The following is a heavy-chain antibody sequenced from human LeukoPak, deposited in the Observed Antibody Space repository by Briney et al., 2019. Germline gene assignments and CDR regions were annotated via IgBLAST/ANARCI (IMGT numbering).Heavy chain of an antibody. V-gene: IGHV3-21*01. J-gene: IGHJ4*02. D-gene: IGHD3-22*01. CDR1: GFTFSSYS. Sequence: GGSLRLSCAASGFTFSSYSMNWVRQAPGKGLEWVSSISSSSSYIYYADSVKGRFTISRDNAKNSLYLQMNSLRAEDTAVYYCARDPDRGGYSMFDYWGQGTLVTVPS. CDR3: ARDPDRGGYSMFDY. CDR2: ISSSSSYI.